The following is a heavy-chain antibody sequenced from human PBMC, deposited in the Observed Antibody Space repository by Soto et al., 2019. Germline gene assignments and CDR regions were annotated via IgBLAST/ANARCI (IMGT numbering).Heavy chain of an antibody. CDR1: GFTFGDYA. CDR3: TRDPGQVGYDDSRDGMDV. CDR2: IRSKAYGGTT. Sequence: GGSLRLSCTASGFTFGDYAMSWVRQAPGKGLEWVGFIRSKAYGGTTEYAASVKGRFTISRDDSKSIAYLQMNSLKTEDTAVYYCTRDPGQVGYDDSRDGMDVWGQGTTVTVSS. V-gene: IGHV3-49*04. J-gene: IGHJ6*02. D-gene: IGHD5-12*01.